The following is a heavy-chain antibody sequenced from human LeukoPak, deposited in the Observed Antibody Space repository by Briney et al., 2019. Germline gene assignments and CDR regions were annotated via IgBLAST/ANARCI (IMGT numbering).Heavy chain of an antibody. Sequence: PGRSLRLSCTASGFTFGDYTMSWVRQGPGKGLEWVGFIRSKAYGGTTEYAASVKGRFTISRDDSKSIAYLQMNSLKTEDTAVYYCTIWFGELLDAFDIWGQGTMVTVSS. D-gene: IGHD3-10*01. CDR3: TIWFGELLDAFDI. J-gene: IGHJ3*02. V-gene: IGHV3-49*04. CDR1: GFTFGDYT. CDR2: IRSKAYGGTT.